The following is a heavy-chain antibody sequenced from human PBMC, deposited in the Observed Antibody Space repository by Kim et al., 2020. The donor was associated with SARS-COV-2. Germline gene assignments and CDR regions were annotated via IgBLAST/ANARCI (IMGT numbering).Heavy chain of an antibody. D-gene: IGHD3-16*02. J-gene: IGHJ4*02. CDR1: GFSFSDIW. V-gene: IGHV3-7*01. CDR3: TSLKAY. Sequence: GGSLRLSCAASGFSFSDIWMNWVRQAPGKGLEWVANINHDGSEIYYMDSVRGRFTISSDNAKKSLYLQMNSLRVEDTAVYYCTSLKAYWGQGTLVTVSS. CDR2: INHDGSEI.